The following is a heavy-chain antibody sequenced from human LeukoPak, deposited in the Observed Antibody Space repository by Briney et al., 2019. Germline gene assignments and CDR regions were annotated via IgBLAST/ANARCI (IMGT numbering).Heavy chain of an antibody. CDR2: ISSSGSTI. CDR1: GFTFSSYE. J-gene: IGHJ6*03. V-gene: IGHV3-48*03. Sequence: GGSLRLSCAASGFTFSSYEMNWVRQAPGKGLEWVSYISSSGSTIYYADSVKGRFTISRDNSKNTLYLQMGSLRAEDMAVYYCATGNSYGYYYYYYMDVWGKGTTVTVSS. CDR3: ATGNSYGYYYYYYMDV. D-gene: IGHD5-18*01.